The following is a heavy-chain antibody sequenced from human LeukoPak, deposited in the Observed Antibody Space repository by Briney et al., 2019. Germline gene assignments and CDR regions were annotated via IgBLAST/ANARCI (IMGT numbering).Heavy chain of an antibody. CDR2: ISYDGSYK. D-gene: IGHD4-17*01. CDR1: GFTFSSNG. J-gene: IGHJ4*02. Sequence: GRSLRLSCAASGFTFSSNGMHWVRQAPGKGLEWVAVISYDGSYKYYADSVKGRFTISRDNSKNTLYLQMNSLRAEDTAVYYCAKVGDYGDYALDYWGQGTLVTVSS. V-gene: IGHV3-30*18. CDR3: AKVGDYGDYALDY.